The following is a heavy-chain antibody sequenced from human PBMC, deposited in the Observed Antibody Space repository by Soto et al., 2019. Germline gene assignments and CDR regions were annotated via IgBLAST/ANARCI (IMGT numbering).Heavy chain of an antibody. V-gene: IGHV3-30*03. Sequence: QVQLVESGGGVVQPGRSLRLSCTASGLTLSRYGMHWVRRAPGKGLEWMAVISQDGIKKYYADSVKGRFTISRDNSNNTLFLQMNSLRTEDTAVYYCATITLSSGWWGGAFHIWGQGTMVTVSS. CDR1: GLTLSRYG. CDR2: ISQDGIKK. D-gene: IGHD6-19*01. CDR3: ATITLSSGWWGGAFHI. J-gene: IGHJ3*02.